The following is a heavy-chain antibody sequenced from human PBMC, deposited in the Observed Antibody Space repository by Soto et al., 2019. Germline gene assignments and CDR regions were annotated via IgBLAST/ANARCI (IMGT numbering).Heavy chain of an antibody. V-gene: IGHV3-30-3*01. Sequence: QVQLVESGGGVVQPGRSLRLSCAASGFTFSSYATHWVRQAPGKGLEWVAVISYDGSNKYYADSVKGRFTISRDNSKNTLYLQMNSLRAEDTAVYYCARGRVVVAAIDYWGQGTLVTVSS. CDR3: ARGRVVVAAIDY. CDR2: ISYDGSNK. J-gene: IGHJ4*02. D-gene: IGHD2-15*01. CDR1: GFTFSSYA.